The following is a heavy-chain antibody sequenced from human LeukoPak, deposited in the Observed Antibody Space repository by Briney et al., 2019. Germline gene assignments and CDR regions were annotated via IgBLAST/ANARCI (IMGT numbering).Heavy chain of an antibody. CDR1: GVSFSSGSYY. CDR3: ARSYRSSLRVAFDI. CDR2: MFYSGHT. D-gene: IGHD6-13*01. V-gene: IGHV4-61*03. Sequence: SETLSLTCSVSGVSFSSGSYYWSWIRQPPGKGLELIGYMFYSGHTKYIVSLESRVTISLDTSKNHYSLKLSSVTAADTAVYYCARSYRSSLRVAFDIWGQGTMVTVSS. J-gene: IGHJ3*02.